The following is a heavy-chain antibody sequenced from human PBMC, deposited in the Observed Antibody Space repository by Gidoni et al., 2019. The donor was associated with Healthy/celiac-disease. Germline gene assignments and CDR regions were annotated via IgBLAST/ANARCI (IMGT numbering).Heavy chain of an antibody. V-gene: IGHV3-30-3*01. CDR2: ISYDGSNK. D-gene: IGHD3-22*01. Sequence: QVQLVESGGGVVQPGRSLRLSCAASGFTFSRYAMHWVRQAPGKGLEWVAVISYDGSNKYYADSVKGRFTISRDNSKNTLYLQMNSLRAEDTAVYYCARDYPYYYDSSGYQFDYWGQGTLVTVSS. CDR1: GFTFSRYA. CDR3: ARDYPYYYDSSGYQFDY. J-gene: IGHJ4*02.